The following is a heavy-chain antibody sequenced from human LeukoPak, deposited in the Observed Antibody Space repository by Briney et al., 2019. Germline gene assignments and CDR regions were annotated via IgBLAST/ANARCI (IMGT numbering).Heavy chain of an antibody. CDR1: GLTFSSYG. Sequence: GGSLRLSCAASGLTFSSYGMHWVRQAPGKGLEWVAFIRYDGSNRYYADSVKGRFTISRDNSKNTLYLQMNSLRAEDTAVYYCAKDKPGGYYYDSSGYYFPDYWGQGTLVTVSS. J-gene: IGHJ4*02. CDR3: AKDKPGGYYYDSSGYYFPDY. D-gene: IGHD3-22*01. CDR2: IRYDGSNR. V-gene: IGHV3-30*02.